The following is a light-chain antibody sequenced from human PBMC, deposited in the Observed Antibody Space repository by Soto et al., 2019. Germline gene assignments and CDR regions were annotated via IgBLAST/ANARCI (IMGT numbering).Light chain of an antibody. Sequence: QSVLTQSPSASASLGASVKLTCTLSSGHSSYAIAWHQQQPEKGPRYLMKLNSDGSHSKGDGIPDRFSGSSSGAERYLTISSLQSEDEADYYCQTRGTGPPVVFGGGTQLTVL. CDR3: QTRGTGPPVV. V-gene: IGLV4-69*01. J-gene: IGLJ2*01. CDR1: SGHSSYA. CDR2: LNSDGSH.